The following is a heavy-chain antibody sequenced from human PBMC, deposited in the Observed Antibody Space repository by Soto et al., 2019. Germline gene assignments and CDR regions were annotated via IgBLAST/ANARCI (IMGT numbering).Heavy chain of an antibody. Sequence: EVQLVESGGGLVQPGGSLRLSCAASGFTFNSYWIHWVRQAPGKGLVWVSRINFDGTTTNYADSVKGRFTISRDNAKNTLSLQMNSLRDEDTAVYYCARGGFRQWLLDYWGQGSLVTVSS. J-gene: IGHJ4*02. V-gene: IGHV3-74*01. CDR1: GFTFNSYW. D-gene: IGHD5-12*01. CDR2: INFDGTTT. CDR3: ARGGFRQWLLDY.